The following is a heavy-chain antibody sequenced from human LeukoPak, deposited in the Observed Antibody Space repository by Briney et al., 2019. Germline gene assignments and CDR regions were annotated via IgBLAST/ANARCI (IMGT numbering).Heavy chain of an antibody. D-gene: IGHD3-10*01. CDR1: GYTFTSYY. V-gene: IGHV1-46*01. CDR2: INPSGGST. J-gene: IGHJ6*03. CDR3: ARGPSITMVRGGQWYYYMDV. Sequence: ASVKLSCKASGYTFTSYYMHWVRQAPGQGLEWMGVINPSGGSTNYAQKFQGRVTMTRDTSTNTVYMGLSSLRSEDTAVYYCARGPSITMVRGGQWYYYMDVWGKGTTVTISS.